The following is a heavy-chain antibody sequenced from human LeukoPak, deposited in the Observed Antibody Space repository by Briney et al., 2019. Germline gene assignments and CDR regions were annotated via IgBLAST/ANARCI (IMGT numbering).Heavy chain of an antibody. Sequence: GGSLRLSCAASGFTFSSYGMHWVRQAPGKGLEWVAVISYDGSNKYYADSVKGRFTISRDNSKNTLYLQMNSLRAEDTAVYYCARDEIFGVVIPFKHFDYWGQGTLVTVSS. J-gene: IGHJ4*02. CDR2: ISYDGSNK. V-gene: IGHV3-30*03. D-gene: IGHD3-3*01. CDR3: ARDEIFGVVIPFKHFDY. CDR1: GFTFSSYG.